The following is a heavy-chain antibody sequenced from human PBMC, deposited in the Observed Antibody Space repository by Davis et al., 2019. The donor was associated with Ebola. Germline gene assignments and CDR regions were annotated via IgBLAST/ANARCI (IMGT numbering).Heavy chain of an antibody. Sequence: GESLKISCTASGLTLSRHAVHWVRQAVHWGRQAPGKGLEWVAVISADGDTKYYADSVRGRFTVSRDDFENTLNLQMNSLRVEDTAVYYCARWKIGHEYIDFWGQGTQVTVSA. CDR1: GLTLSRHA. V-gene: IGHV3-30*14. D-gene: IGHD1-1*01. J-gene: IGHJ4*02. CDR3: ARWKIGHEYIDF. CDR2: ISADGDTK.